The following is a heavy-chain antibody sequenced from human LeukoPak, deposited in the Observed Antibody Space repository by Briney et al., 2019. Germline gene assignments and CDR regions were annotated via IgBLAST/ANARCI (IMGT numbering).Heavy chain of an antibody. V-gene: IGHV1-46*01. CDR1: GYTFTTYY. D-gene: IGHD1-1*01. J-gene: IGHJ4*02. CDR3: ARDTTRYFDY. Sequence: ASVKVSCKASGYTFTTYYMHWVRQAPGQGLEWMGIINPSGGSTSYTQKFQGRVTMTRDTSTSVVYMELSSLRSEDTAVYYCARDTTRYFDYWGQGTLVTVSS. CDR2: INPSGGST.